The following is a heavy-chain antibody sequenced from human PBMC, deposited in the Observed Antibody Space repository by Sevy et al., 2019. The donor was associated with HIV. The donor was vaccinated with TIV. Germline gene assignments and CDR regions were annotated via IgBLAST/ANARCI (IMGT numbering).Heavy chain of an antibody. CDR1: GGSISSGTFY. CDR3: ARVSWTKYYFDY. CDR2: NFKSGST. V-gene: IGHV4-31*03. J-gene: IGHJ4*02. D-gene: IGHD6-13*01. Sequence: SETLSLTCTVSGGSISSGTFYWSWIRQHTGKGLEWIGYNFKSGSTYYSPSLKSRVTISVDTSKNQFFLKLSSVTAADMAVYYCARVSWTKYYFDYWGQGTLVTVSS.